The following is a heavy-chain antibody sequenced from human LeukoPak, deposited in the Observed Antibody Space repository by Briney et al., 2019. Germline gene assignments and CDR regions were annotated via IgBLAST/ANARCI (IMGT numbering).Heavy chain of an antibody. V-gene: IGHV3-30*18. Sequence: GGSLRLSCAASGFTLSSYGMNWVRQAPGKGLEWVAVISYDGSNKYYADSVKGRFTISRDNYKNTHLQMNSLRAEDTAVYYCAKDRSPRFCGGGSCYSAPFGMDVWGQGTTVKVSS. D-gene: IGHD2-15*01. CDR3: AKDRSPRFCGGGSCYSAPFGMDV. CDR1: GFTLSSYG. J-gene: IGHJ6*02. CDR2: ISYDGSNK.